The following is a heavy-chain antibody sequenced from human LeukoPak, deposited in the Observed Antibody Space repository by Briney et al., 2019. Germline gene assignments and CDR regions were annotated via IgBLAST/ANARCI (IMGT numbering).Heavy chain of an antibody. Sequence: GGSLRLSCAASGFPFNAYWMTWVRQAPGKGLEWVANIRQDGDTRYYVDSVKGRFTISRDNAMNSLYLQMNSLRAEDTAIYYCARSLPYGTTWYGRSDFWGQGTLVTVSS. J-gene: IGHJ4*02. CDR3: ARSLPYGTTWYGRSDF. D-gene: IGHD6-13*01. CDR2: IRQDGDTR. V-gene: IGHV3-7*03. CDR1: GFPFNAYW.